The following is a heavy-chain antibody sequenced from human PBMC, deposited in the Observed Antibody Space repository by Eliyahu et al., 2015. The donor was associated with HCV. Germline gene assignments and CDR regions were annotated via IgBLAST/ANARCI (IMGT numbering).Heavy chain of an antibody. V-gene: IGHV1-2*06. CDR3: ARGYYYGSGSLSLDY. CDR2: INLNSGDT. CDR1: GYTFTGDY. D-gene: IGHD3-10*01. J-gene: IGHJ4*02. Sequence: QVQLVQSGAEVKKPXASVRVSCKASGYTFTGDYMHWVRQAPGQGLEWMGRINLNSGDTNYAQKFQGRVTLTRDTSISTAYMELSKLTSDDTAVYYCARGYYYGSGSLSLDYWGQGTLVTVSS.